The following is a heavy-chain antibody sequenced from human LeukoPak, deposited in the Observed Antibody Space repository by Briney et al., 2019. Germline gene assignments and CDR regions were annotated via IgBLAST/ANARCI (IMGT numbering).Heavy chain of an antibody. CDR3: ATDPTYDNSGFPFDY. CDR2: IYYGGNT. D-gene: IGHD3-22*01. CDR1: GGSISNSSFY. V-gene: IGHV4-39*01. Sequence: PSETLSVTCSVSGGSISNSSFYWGWVRQPPGKGLEWIGSIYYGGNTYYKPSLQRRVTISVDTSKNQFSLKLNSVTAADTAVYYCATDPTYDNSGFPFDYWGQGTLVTLSS. J-gene: IGHJ4*02.